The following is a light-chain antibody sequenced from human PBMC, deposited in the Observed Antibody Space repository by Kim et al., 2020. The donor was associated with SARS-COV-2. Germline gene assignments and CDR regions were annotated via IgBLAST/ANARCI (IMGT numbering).Light chain of an antibody. CDR2: DAS. CDR3: QQYHTFWS. Sequence: SASVGDEVTITCRASESISMWLAWYQQRPGKAPRLLIFDASTSQSGVPSRFRGSGSGTEFTLTISSLQPDDFATYYCQQYHTFWSFGQGTKVEIK. V-gene: IGKV1-5*01. CDR1: ESISMW. J-gene: IGKJ1*01.